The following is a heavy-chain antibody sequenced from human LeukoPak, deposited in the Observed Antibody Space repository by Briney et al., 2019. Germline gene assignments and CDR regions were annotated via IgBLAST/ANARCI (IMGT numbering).Heavy chain of an antibody. Sequence: TSETLSLTCTVSGGSISGSSYYWAWIRQPPGKGLEWIGSIHKSGNTYYTPSLKSRVTISVDTSKNRFSLKLTSATATDTAVYYCARLVTAATGNCFDPWGQGTLVTVSS. CDR1: GGSISGSSYY. D-gene: IGHD1-7*01. J-gene: IGHJ5*02. CDR3: ARLVTAATGNCFDP. V-gene: IGHV4-39*01. CDR2: IHKSGNT.